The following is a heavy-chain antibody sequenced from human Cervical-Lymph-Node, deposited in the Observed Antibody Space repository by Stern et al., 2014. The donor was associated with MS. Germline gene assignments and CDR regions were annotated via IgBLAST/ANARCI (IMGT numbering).Heavy chain of an antibody. Sequence: QVQLVQSGAEVKKPGSSVKVSCKVSGGTFNTYAFTWVRQAPGQGPEWMGGILPIFGSANYAQKFQGRVTITADESTSTTYMEVSSLRSEDTAVYYCARVTVVEPVAVGYMDVWGQGTTVTVSS. V-gene: IGHV1-69*01. D-gene: IGHD2-2*01. J-gene: IGHJ6*02. CDR3: ARVTVVEPVAVGYMDV. CDR2: ILPIFGSA. CDR1: GGTFNTYA.